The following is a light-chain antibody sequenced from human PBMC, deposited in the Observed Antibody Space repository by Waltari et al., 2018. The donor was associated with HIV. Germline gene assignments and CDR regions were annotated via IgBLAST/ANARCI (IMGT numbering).Light chain of an antibody. CDR2: RDS. V-gene: IGLV3-9*01. CDR1: NIGSKN. CDR3: QVWDSITVV. Sequence: SYELTQPLSVSLALGQTARITCGGNNIGSKNVHWYQQKPGQAPVLVIYRDSNRPSGIPERFSGSNSGNTATLTISRAQAGDEADYYCQVWDSITVVFGGGTKLTVL. J-gene: IGLJ2*01.